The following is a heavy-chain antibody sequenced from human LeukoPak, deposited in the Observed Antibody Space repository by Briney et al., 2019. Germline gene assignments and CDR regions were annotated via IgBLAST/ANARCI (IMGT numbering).Heavy chain of an antibody. Sequence: GGSLRLSCAASGFTFSTYSMNWVRQAPGKGLEWVSSIISSSRYIYYTDSVKGRFTISRDNAKNSLYLQMNSLRAEDTAVFYCARSLEAYYYDSSGYLFDYWGQGTLVTVSS. CDR2: IISSSRYI. V-gene: IGHV3-21*01. CDR3: ARSLEAYYYDSSGYLFDY. CDR1: GFTFSTYS. J-gene: IGHJ4*02. D-gene: IGHD3-22*01.